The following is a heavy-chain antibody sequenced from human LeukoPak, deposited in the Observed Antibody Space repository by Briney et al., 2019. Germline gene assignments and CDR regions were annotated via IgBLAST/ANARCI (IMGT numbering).Heavy chain of an antibody. V-gene: IGHV1-2*02. CDR3: ARSLIAAAGTFDY. D-gene: IGHD6-13*01. CDR1: GYTFTGYY. CDR2: INPNSGGT. J-gene: IGHJ4*02. Sequence: ASVKVSCKASGYTFTGYYMHWVRQAPGQGLEWMGWINPNSGGTNYAQKFQGRVTVTRDTSISTAYMELSRLRSDDTAVYYCARSLIAAAGTFDYWGQGNLATVSS.